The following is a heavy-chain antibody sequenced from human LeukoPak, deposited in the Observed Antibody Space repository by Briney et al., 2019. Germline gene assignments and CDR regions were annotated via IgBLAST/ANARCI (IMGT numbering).Heavy chain of an antibody. CDR1: GGSITTIPYN. CDR3: ARHPTGYPNWFDS. V-gene: IGHV4-39*01. CDR2: ISYVGTT. Sequence: SETLSVTCTVSGGSITTIPYNWGWIRQPPGKGLEWIGTISYVGTTYYKPSLKSRVTMSIDTSKNQFSLSLNSATAADTAVYYCARHPTGYPNWFDSWGQGTLVIVSS. D-gene: IGHD3-9*01. J-gene: IGHJ5*01.